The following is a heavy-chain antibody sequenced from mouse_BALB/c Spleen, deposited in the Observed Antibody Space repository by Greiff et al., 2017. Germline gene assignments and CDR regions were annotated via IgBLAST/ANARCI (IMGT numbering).Heavy chain of an antibody. CDR2: FYPGSGSI. D-gene: IGHD2-3*01. J-gene: IGHJ3*01. CDR3: ARHEGAIYDGYYPSWFAY. V-gene: IGHV1-62-2*01. CDR1: GYTFTEYI. Sequence: VKLMESGAELVKPGASVKLSCKASGYTFTEYIIHWVKQRSGQGLEWIGWFYPGSGSIKYNEKFKDKATLTADKSSSTVYMELSRLTSEDSAVYCCARHEGAIYDGYYPSWFAYWGQGTLVTVSA.